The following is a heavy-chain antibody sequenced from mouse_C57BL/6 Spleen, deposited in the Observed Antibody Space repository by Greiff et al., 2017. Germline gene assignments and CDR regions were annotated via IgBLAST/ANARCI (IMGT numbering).Heavy chain of an antibody. Sequence: QVLLQQSGPELVKPGASVKISCKASGYAFSSSWMNWVKQRPGKGLEWVGRIYPGDGDTNYNGKFKGKATLTADKSSSTAYMQLSRLTAEDSAVYFCANYYGSSYRYFDVWGTGTTVTVSS. CDR1: GYAFSSSW. D-gene: IGHD1-1*01. V-gene: IGHV1-82*01. CDR2: IYPGDGDT. CDR3: ANYYGSSYRYFDV. J-gene: IGHJ1*03.